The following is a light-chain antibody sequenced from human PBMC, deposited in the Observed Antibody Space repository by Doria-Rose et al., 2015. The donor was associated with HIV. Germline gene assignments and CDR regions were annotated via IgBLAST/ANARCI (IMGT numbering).Light chain of an antibody. CDR1: QGISRY. J-gene: IGKJ1*01. CDR3: QQFDSFPRT. Sequence: TQSPSFLSASVGVRVTITCRASQGISRYLAWYQQKPGKAPTLLIFGASTLRSGVPSRFSGSRSGTEFTLTISSLQPEDFATYYCQQFDSFPRTFGQGTKVELK. CDR2: GAS. V-gene: IGKV1-9*01.